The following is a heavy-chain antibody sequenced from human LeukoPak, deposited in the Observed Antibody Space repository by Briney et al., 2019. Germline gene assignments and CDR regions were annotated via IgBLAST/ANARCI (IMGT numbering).Heavy chain of an antibody. V-gene: IGHV3-23*01. Sequence: GGSLRLSCAASGFTFSSYSMNWVRQAPGKGLEWVSGVSSSGNYTYYADSVNGRFTISRDNSKNTLFLHMNSLRAEDTAVYYCARWDVLVWIGESSYFDYWGQGTLVTVSS. J-gene: IGHJ4*02. CDR2: VSSSGNYT. D-gene: IGHD3-10*01. CDR1: GFTFSSYS. CDR3: ARWDVLVWIGESSYFDY.